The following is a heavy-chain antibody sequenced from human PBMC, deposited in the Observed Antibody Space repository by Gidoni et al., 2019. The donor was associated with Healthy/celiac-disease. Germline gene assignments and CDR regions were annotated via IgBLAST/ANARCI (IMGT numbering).Heavy chain of an antibody. Sequence: EVQLLESGGGLVQPVGSLRLSCAAAGFTFRRYPMRWVRQTPGKGLEWVSTITAGGSAYYADSVKGRFTISRDNSKNTLSLQMNSLRAEDTAVYYCAKAYCRSTSCRYLFHYWGQGTLVTVSS. J-gene: IGHJ4*02. D-gene: IGHD2-2*01. CDR1: GFTFRRYP. CDR2: ITAGGSA. CDR3: AKAYCRSTSCRYLFHY. V-gene: IGHV3-23*01.